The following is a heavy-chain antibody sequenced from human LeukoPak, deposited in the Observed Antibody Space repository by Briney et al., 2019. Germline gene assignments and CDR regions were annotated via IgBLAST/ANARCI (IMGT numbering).Heavy chain of an antibody. Sequence: EASVKVSCTASGYTFTYYGLSWVRQAPGQGLEWMGWISGYNGHTNYVQKLQGRVTMTTDTSTSTAYMELRSLRSDDTAVYYCARGSTVRYYYDSSGYYRGPVDYWGQGTLVTVSS. CDR1: GYTFTYYG. CDR3: ARGSTVRYYYDSSGYYRGPVDY. CDR2: ISGYNGHT. V-gene: IGHV1-18*01. D-gene: IGHD3-22*01. J-gene: IGHJ4*02.